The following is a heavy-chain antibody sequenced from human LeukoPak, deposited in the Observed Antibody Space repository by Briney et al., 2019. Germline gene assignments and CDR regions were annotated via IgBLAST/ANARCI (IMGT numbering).Heavy chain of an antibody. CDR2: IYYSGST. CDR3: ARELSSSWSDNWFDP. D-gene: IGHD6-13*01. J-gene: IGHJ5*02. V-gene: IGHV4-59*01. Sequence: PSETLSLTCTVSGGSISSYYWSWIRQPPEKGLEWIGYIYYSGSTNYNPSLKSRVTISVDTSKNQFSLKLSSVTAADTAVYYCARELSSSWSDNWFDPWGQGTLVTVSS. CDR1: GGSISSYY.